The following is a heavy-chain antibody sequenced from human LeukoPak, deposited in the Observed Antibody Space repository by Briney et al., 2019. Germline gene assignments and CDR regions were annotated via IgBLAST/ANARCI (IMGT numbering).Heavy chain of an antibody. CDR1: GGTFSSYA. D-gene: IGHD3-22*01. CDR2: IIPILGIA. V-gene: IGHV1-69*04. Sequence: SVKVSCKASGGTFSSYAISWVRQAPGQGLEWMGRIIPILGIANYAQKFQGRVTITADKSTSTAYMELSSLRSEDTAVYYCARGYYDSSGYHPHFDPWGQGTLVTVSS. CDR3: ARGYYDSSGYHPHFDP. J-gene: IGHJ5*02.